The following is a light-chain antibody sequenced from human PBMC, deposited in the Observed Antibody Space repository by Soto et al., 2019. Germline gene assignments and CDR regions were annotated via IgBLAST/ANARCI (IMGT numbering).Light chain of an antibody. CDR3: MEGVPWPRT. J-gene: IGKJ1*01. CDR2: KVS. V-gene: IGKV2-30*02. CDR1: QDLVHGDGNTY. Sequence: QNPRSLPGRLGESVSVSGGSSQDLVHGDGNTYLSWFQQRPGQSPRRLIYKVSNRDSVFPDRFSGSGTGTDSTLKISRVDAEAVGVYYCMEGVPWPRTYGEGTKVDIK.